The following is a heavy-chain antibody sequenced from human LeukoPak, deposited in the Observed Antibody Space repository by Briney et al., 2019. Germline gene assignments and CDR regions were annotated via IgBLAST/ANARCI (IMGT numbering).Heavy chain of an antibody. V-gene: IGHV3-30*02. J-gene: IGHJ6*03. CDR1: GFTVSSNY. CDR2: IRYDGSNK. CDR3: AKGSKEVLFTRDHYMDV. Sequence: PGGSLRLSCAASGFTVSSNYMSWVRQAPGKGLEWVTFIRYDGSNKYYADSVKGRFTISRDNSKNTLYLQMNSLRAEDTAVYYCAKGSKEVLFTRDHYMDVWGKGTTVTISS. D-gene: IGHD3-3*01.